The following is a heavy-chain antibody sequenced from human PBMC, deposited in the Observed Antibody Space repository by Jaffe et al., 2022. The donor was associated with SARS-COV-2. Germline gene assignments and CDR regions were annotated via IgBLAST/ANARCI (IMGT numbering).Heavy chain of an antibody. J-gene: IGHJ5*02. CDR3: ASLYCSGGSCYPNWFDP. CDR1: GGTFSSYT. CDR2: IIPILGIA. D-gene: IGHD2-15*01. V-gene: IGHV1-69*02. Sequence: QVQLVQSGAEVKKPGSSVKVSCKASGGTFSSYTISWVRQAPGQGLEWMGRIIPILGIANYAQKFQGRVTITADKSTSTAYMELSSLRSEDTAVYYCASLYCSGGSCYPNWFDPWGQGTLVTVSS.